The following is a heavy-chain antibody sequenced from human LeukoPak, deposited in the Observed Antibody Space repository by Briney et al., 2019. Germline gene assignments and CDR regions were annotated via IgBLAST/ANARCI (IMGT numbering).Heavy chain of an antibody. J-gene: IGHJ4*02. CDR3: ARHSYSNYARY. CDR2: MGGSGTSI. V-gene: IGHV3-21*04. Sequence: GGSLRLSCTASGFTFRNNAMSWVRQAPGKGLEWVSSMGGSGTSIYYADSVKGRFTISRDNAKNSLYLQMNSLRPEDTAVYYCARHSYSNYARYWGQGTLVTVSS. D-gene: IGHD4-11*01. CDR1: GFTFRNNA.